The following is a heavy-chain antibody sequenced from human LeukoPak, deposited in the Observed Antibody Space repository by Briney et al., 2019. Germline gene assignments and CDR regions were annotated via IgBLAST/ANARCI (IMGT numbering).Heavy chain of an antibody. V-gene: IGHV3-30-3*01. J-gene: IGHJ3*02. D-gene: IGHD6-6*01. Sequence: PGGSLRLSCAASGFTFSSYAMHWVRQAPGKGLEWVAVISYDGSNKYYADSVKGRFTISRDNSKNTLYLQMNSLRAEDTAVYYCARDPRSLYRSSRGYAFDIWGQGKMVTVSS. CDR1: GFTFSSYA. CDR2: ISYDGSNK. CDR3: ARDPRSLYRSSRGYAFDI.